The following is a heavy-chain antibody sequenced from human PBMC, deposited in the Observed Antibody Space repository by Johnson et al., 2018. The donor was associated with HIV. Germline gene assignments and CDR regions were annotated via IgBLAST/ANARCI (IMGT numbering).Heavy chain of an antibody. CDR1: GFTFRSYA. CDR2: LSYDGSNK. Sequence: QVLLVESGGDVVQPGRSLRLSCAASGFTFRSYALHWVRQAPGKGLEWVAVLSYDGSNKFYADSVKGRFTISRDNSKNTLYLQMNSLRTEDTAMYYCARERGYFGNPAFDIWGQGTMVTVSS. CDR3: ARERGYFGNPAFDI. J-gene: IGHJ3*02. V-gene: IGHV3-30-3*01. D-gene: IGHD4-23*01.